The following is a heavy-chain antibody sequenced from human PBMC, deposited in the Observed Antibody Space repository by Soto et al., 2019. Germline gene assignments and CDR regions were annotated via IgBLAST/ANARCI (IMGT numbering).Heavy chain of an antibody. CDR3: ARDPSRSSSLGWFDP. V-gene: IGHV3-53*01. D-gene: IGHD6-6*01. CDR2: IYSGESK. Sequence: LILSCAGSGFTVSRNYMSWVRQAPVKGLEWVSVIYSGESKLYADSVKGRFTISRDNFKNTLYLQMNSLRAKDTAVYYCARDPSRSSSLGWFDPWGQGALVTVS. CDR1: GFTVSRNY. J-gene: IGHJ5*02.